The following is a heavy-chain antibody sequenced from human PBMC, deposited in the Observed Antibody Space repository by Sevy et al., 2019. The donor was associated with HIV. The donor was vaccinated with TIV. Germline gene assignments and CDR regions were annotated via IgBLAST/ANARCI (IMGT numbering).Heavy chain of an antibody. D-gene: IGHD2-8*01. CDR3: AREGCTQPHDY. J-gene: IGHJ4*02. V-gene: IGHV3-23*01. CDR2: FSFGCGRI. Sequence: GGSLRLSCAASGFTFAKYSMSWVRQAPGKGLEWVSTFSFGCGRINYADSVKGRFTISREDSKTTLFLQMNSLRAEDTATYFCAREGCTQPHDYWGQGTLVTVSS. CDR1: GFTFAKYS.